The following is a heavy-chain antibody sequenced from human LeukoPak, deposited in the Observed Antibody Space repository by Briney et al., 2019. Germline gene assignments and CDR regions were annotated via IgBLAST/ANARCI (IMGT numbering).Heavy chain of an antibody. Sequence: GGSLRLSCAASGFTFSSYSMNWVRQAPGKGLEWVSYISSSSSTIYYADSVKGRFTISRDNAKNSLYLQMNSLRAEDTAVYHCAREVGAIDYWGQGTLVTVSS. CDR2: ISSSSSTI. CDR1: GFTFSSYS. CDR3: AREVGAIDY. D-gene: IGHD1-26*01. J-gene: IGHJ4*02. V-gene: IGHV3-48*01.